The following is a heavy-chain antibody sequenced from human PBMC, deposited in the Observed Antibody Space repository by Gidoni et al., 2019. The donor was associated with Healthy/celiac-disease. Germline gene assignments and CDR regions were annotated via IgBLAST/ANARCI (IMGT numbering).Heavy chain of an antibody. CDR3: SRDGYNQNDY. V-gene: IGHV1-18*01. Sequence: QVQLVQSGAEGKKPGAAVKVYCKASGYTFTSHVISWVRQAPGQGLEWMGWISAYNGTTNYAQKLQGRFTMTTDTSTSTAYMELSSLRSDDAAVYYCSRDGYNQNDYWGQGTLVTVSS. CDR2: ISAYNGTT. CDR1: GYTFTSHV. D-gene: IGHD5-12*01. J-gene: IGHJ4*02.